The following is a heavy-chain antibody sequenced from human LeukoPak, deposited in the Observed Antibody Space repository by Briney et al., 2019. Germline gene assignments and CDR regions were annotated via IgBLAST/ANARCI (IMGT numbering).Heavy chain of an antibody. CDR1: GFTFSTYA. V-gene: IGHV3-23*01. D-gene: IGHD4-11*01. CDR2: ISGSDTST. Sequence: GGSLRLSCAASGFTFSTYAMSWVRQAPGKGLEWVSSISGSDTSTYYADSVKGRFTVSRDDSKNTLYLQMNSLRAEDTALYYCAKYSTFRYRDYFDSWGQGTLVTVSS. CDR3: AKYSTFRYRDYFDS. J-gene: IGHJ4*02.